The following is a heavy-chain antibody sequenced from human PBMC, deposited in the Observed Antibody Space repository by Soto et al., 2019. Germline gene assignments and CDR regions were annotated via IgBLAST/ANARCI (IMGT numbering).Heavy chain of an antibody. D-gene: IGHD3-9*01. V-gene: IGHV3-23*01. J-gene: IGHJ4*02. CDR3: AKKGFDWLPYYFDY. CDR1: GFTFSSYA. CDR2: ISGSGGST. Sequence: LSLSCPASGFTFSSYAMSWVRQPTGKGLEWVSAISGSGGSTYYADSVKGRFTISRDNSKNTLYLQMNSLRAEDTVVYYCAKKGFDWLPYYFDYWGQGTLVTVSS.